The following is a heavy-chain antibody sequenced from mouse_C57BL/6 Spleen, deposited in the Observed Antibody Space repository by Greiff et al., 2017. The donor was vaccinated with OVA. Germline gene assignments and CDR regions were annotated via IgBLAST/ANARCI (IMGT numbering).Heavy chain of an antibody. J-gene: IGHJ3*01. CDR3: ARRDGSRGNAWFAY. CDR1: GYTFTDYN. Sequence: EVQLQQSGPELVKPGASVKIPCKASGYTFTDYNMDWVKQSHGKSLEWIGDINPNNGGTIYNQKFKGKATLTVDKSSSTAYMELRSLTSEDTAVYYCARRDGSRGNAWFAYWGQGTLVTVSA. CDR2: INPNNGGT. D-gene: IGHD1-1*01. V-gene: IGHV1-18*01.